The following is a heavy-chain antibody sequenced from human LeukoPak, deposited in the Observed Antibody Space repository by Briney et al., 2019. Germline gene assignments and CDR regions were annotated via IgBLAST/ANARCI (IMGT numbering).Heavy chain of an antibody. D-gene: IGHD2-2*01. J-gene: IGHJ4*02. CDR3: ARVGYCSSTSCQHYDY. V-gene: IGHV1-2*02. CDR2: INPNSGGT. Sequence: GASVKVSCKSSVYTFTGYYMHCVRQAPGQGLEWMGWINPNSGGTNYAQKFQGRVTMTRDTSISTAYMELSRLRSDDTAVYYCARVGYCSSTSCQHYDYWGQGTLVTVSS. CDR1: VYTFTGYY.